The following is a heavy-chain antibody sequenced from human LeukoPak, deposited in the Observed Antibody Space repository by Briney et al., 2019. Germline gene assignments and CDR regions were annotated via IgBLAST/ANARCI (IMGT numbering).Heavy chain of an antibody. Sequence: ASVKVSCKASGYTFASYGISWVRQAPGQGLEWMGGIIPIFGTANYAQKFQGRVTITADESTSTAYMELSSLRSEDTAVYYCANEGLSAFDIWGQGTMVTVSS. J-gene: IGHJ3*02. CDR2: IIPIFGTA. CDR3: ANEGLSAFDI. CDR1: GYTFASYG. V-gene: IGHV1-69*13. D-gene: IGHD2-8*01.